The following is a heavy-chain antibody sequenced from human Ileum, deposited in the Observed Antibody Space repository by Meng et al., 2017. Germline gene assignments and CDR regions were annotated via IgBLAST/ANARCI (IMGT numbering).Heavy chain of an antibody. J-gene: IGHJ5*02. CDR1: GASISSHY. D-gene: IGHD2/OR15-2a*01. CDR3: ALLLSLLPFFFFSP. CDR2: PSSRFSP. V-gene: IGHV4-4*09. Sequence: QVQLQESGPGLVKPSETLALTCSVSGASISSHYWTWIRQPPGKGLDSLGSPSSRFSPPSPPSLLLLFPLSVDTSPPPFSLPLSSVTAADTAVYYCALLLSLLPFFFFSPWGQGTLVTVSS.